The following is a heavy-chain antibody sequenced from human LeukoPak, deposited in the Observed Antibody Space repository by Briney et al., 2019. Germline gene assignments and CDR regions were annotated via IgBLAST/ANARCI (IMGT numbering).Heavy chain of an antibody. CDR2: ISSSSSSYI. Sequence: GGSLRLSCAASGFTFSSYSMNWVRQAPGKGLEWVSSISSSSSSYIYYADSVKGRFTISRDNAKNSLYLQMNSLRAEDTAVYYCAGGVAVDTGVDYWGQGTLVTVSS. J-gene: IGHJ4*02. CDR1: GFTFSSYS. CDR3: AGGVAVDTGVDY. V-gene: IGHV3-21*01. D-gene: IGHD5-18*01.